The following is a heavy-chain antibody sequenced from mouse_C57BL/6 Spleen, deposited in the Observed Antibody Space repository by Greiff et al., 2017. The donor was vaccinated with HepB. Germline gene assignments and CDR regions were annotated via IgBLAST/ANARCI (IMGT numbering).Heavy chain of an antibody. D-gene: IGHD2-4*01. CDR2: IDPETGGT. V-gene: IGHV1-15*01. CDR1: GYTFTDYE. Sequence: VQLQQSGAELVRPGASVTLSCKASGYTFTDYEMHWVKQTPVHGLEWIGAIDPETGGTAYNQKFKGKAILTADKSSSTAYMELRSLTSEDSAVYYCTRGRTMIIPYYFDYWGQGTTLTVSS. J-gene: IGHJ2*01. CDR3: TRGRTMIIPYYFDY.